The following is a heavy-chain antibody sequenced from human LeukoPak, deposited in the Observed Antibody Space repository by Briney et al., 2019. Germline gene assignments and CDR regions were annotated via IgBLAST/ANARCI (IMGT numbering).Heavy chain of an antibody. CDR2: IWYDGSNK. J-gene: IGHJ4*02. D-gene: IGHD3-10*01. CDR1: GFTFSSYC. V-gene: IGHV3-33*01. Sequence: PGRSLRLSCAASGFTFSSYCMHWVRQAPGKGLEWVAVIWYDGSNKYYADSVKGRFTISRDNAKNTLYLQMNSLRAEDTAVYYCARVYGSGSLYYFDYWGQGTLVTVSS. CDR3: ARVYGSGSLYYFDY.